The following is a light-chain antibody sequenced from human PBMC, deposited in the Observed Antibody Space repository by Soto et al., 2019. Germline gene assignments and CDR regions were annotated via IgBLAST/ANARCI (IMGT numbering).Light chain of an antibody. V-gene: IGLV2-14*01. Sequence: QSVLTQPGYVSGSPGQSVTISCTGTSSDVGAYNYVSLYQQQSGKAPKPMIHEVSNRPSGVSNRFSGSKSGNTASLTISGLQAEDEADYYCSSYTTSRAYVFGIGTKATVL. CDR2: EVS. CDR1: SSDVGAYNY. J-gene: IGLJ1*01. CDR3: SSYTTSRAYV.